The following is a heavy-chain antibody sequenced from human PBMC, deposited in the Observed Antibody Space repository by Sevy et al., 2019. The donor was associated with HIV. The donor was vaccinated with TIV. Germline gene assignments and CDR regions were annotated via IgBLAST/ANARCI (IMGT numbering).Heavy chain of an antibody. Sequence: GGSLRLSCAASGFTFSSYAMSWVRQAPGKGLEWVSAISGSGGSTYYADSVKGRFTISRDNSKNTLYLQMISLRAEDTAVYYCAKDLRPYSYGLDYWGQGTLVTVSS. D-gene: IGHD5-18*01. CDR1: GFTFSSYA. CDR3: AKDLRPYSYGLDY. V-gene: IGHV3-23*01. CDR2: ISGSGGST. J-gene: IGHJ4*02.